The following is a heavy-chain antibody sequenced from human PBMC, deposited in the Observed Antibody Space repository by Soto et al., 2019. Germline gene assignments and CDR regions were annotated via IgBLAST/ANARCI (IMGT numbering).Heavy chain of an antibody. V-gene: IGHV4-4*02. D-gene: IGHD3-16*02. Sequence: SETLSLTCAVSSGSISSSNWWSWVRQPPGKGLEWIGEIYHSGSTNYNPSLKSRVTISVDKSKNQFSLKLSSVTAADTAVYYCASSMITFGGVIVRYFDYWGQGTLVTVSS. CDR3: ASSMITFGGVIVRYFDY. CDR1: SGSISSSNW. J-gene: IGHJ4*02. CDR2: IYHSGST.